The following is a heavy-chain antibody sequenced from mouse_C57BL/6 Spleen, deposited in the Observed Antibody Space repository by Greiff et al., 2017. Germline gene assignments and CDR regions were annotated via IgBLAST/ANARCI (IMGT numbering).Heavy chain of an antibody. V-gene: IGHV1-85*01. J-gene: IGHJ2*01. CDR1: GYTFTSYD. Sequence: VKLVESGPELVKPGASVKLSCKASGYTFTSYDINWVKQRPGQGLEWIGWIYPRDGSTKYNEKFKGKATLTVDTSSSTAYMELHSLTSEDSAVYFCARLLYFDYWGQGTTLTVSS. CDR3: ARLLYFDY. CDR2: IYPRDGST.